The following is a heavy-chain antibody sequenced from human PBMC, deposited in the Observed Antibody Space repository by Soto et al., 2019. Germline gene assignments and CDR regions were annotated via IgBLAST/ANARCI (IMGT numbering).Heavy chain of an antibody. J-gene: IGHJ4*02. CDR3: AREGSLSVASVSNCFDY. CDR1: GFTFSSYS. V-gene: IGHV3-21*02. Sequence: EVQLVESGGGLVKPGGSLRLSCAASGFTFSSYSMNWVRQAPGKGLEWVSSISTTSSFIYSADSVKGRFTISRDNAKNSLYLQMNSLRAEDTAVYYCAREGSLSVASVSNCFDYWGKGTLVTVSS. D-gene: IGHD3-10*01. CDR2: ISTTSSFI.